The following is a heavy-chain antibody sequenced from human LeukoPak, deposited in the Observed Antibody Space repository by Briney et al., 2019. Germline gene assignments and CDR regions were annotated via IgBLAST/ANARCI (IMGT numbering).Heavy chain of an antibody. CDR3: SRESGAFSPFGY. Sequence: SGTLSLACGVSGGSISSTNWWSWVRQPPGQGLEWIGQISLSGVTNYNPSLKSRVTMSLDRSKNHLSLTLTSVTAADTAVYYCSRESGAFSPFGYWGQGTLVTVSS. V-gene: IGHV4-4*02. CDR1: GGSISSTNW. CDR2: ISLSGVT. D-gene: IGHD1-26*01. J-gene: IGHJ4*02.